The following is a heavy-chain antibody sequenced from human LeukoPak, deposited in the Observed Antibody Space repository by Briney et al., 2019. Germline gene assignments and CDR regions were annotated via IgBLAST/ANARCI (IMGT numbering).Heavy chain of an antibody. D-gene: IGHD6-19*01. Sequence: QSGGSLRLSCAASGFTSSNYAMCWVRQAPGKGLEWVSVISGSGGSTYYADSVKGRVTISRDNSKNTLYLQMNSLRAQDTAVYYCANGKGVAVAVGTWGQGTLVTVSS. V-gene: IGHV3-23*01. CDR3: ANGKGVAVAVGT. J-gene: IGHJ5*02. CDR1: GFTSSNYA. CDR2: ISGSGGST.